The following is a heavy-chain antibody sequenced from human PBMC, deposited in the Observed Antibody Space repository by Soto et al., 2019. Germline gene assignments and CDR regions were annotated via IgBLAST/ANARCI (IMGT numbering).Heavy chain of an antibody. CDR2: ISGSGGSS. J-gene: IGHJ6*02. V-gene: IGHV3-23*01. CDR3: AKVTKRAAAGRYEYYKYGMDV. D-gene: IGHD6-13*01. CDR1: GFAFSTYA. Sequence: GGSLRLSCAASGFAFSTYAMTWVRQAPGKGLEWVSVISGSGGSSYYAASVKGRFTISRDNSKNTVYLQMNGLRAEDTALYFCAKVTKRAAAGRYEYYKYGMDVWGQGTTVTVSS.